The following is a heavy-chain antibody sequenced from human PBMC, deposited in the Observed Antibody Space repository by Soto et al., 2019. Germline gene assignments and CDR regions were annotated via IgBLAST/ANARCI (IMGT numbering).Heavy chain of an antibody. CDR3: ARSSFP. J-gene: IGHJ5*02. D-gene: IGHD3-10*01. Sequence: QVQLQESGPGLVKPSQTLSLTCTVSGGSISSGGYYWSWIRQHPGKGLEWIGYIYYSGSTYYNPSPQILLTLSLDTFKNQFSLKLYSVTAPHTAVYNSARSSFPWGQGTLVTVSS. CDR1: GGSISSGGYY. V-gene: IGHV4-31*01. CDR2: IYYSGST.